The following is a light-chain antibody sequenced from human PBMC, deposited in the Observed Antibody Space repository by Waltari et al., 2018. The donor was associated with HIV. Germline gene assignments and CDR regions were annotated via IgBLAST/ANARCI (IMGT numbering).Light chain of an antibody. CDR1: QHIDKY. CDR2: TAS. J-gene: IGKJ4*01. Sequence: DILITQSPSSLSASIGDRVTITCRTSQHIDKYLNWYQQRPGKAPRLLIFTASTLHTGVPSRFSATGSGTDFSLSIASLQPDDVATYYCQQTFTLPLTFGGGTRVEI. V-gene: IGKV1-39*01. CDR3: QQTFTLPLT.